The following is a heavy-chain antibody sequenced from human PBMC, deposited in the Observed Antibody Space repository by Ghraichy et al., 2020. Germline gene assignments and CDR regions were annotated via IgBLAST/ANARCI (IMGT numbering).Heavy chain of an antibody. CDR3: ARGGGSSGYYYPYYFDY. J-gene: IGHJ4*02. D-gene: IGHD3-22*01. Sequence: ASVKVSCKASGHTFTGYFMHWVRQAPGQGLEWMGWINPNSGCTNYAQKFEGRVTMTWDTSISTAYMELSRLRSDDTAVYYCARGGGSSGYYYPYYFDYWGQGTLVTVSS. CDR2: INPNSGCT. V-gene: IGHV1-2*02. CDR1: GHTFTGYF.